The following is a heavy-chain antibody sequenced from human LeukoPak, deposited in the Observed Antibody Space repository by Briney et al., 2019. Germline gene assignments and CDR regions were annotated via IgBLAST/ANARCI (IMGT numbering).Heavy chain of an antibody. CDR2: IYTSGST. Sequence: SETLSLTCTVSGGSISSGSYYWSWIRQPAGKGLEWIGRIYTSGSTNYNPSLKSRVTISVDTSKNQFSLKLSSVTAAGTAVYYCARRSHRGSYYYWGQGTLVTVSS. D-gene: IGHD1-26*01. J-gene: IGHJ4*02. CDR3: ARRSHRGSYYY. CDR1: GGSISSGSYY. V-gene: IGHV4-61*02.